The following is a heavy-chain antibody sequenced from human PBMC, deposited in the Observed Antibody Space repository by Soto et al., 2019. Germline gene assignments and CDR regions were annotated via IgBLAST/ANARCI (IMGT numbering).Heavy chain of an antibody. V-gene: IGHV4-59*01. Sequence: QVQLHESGPGLVKTSETLSLTCTVSGGSISSFYWSWIRQPPGKGLECIGYIYYSGSTNYSPSLKTRVTISVDTSKNQFSLKMSSVTAADTAKYYCARSGYGGNSFRWGQGPLVTVSS. D-gene: IGHD5-18*01. J-gene: IGHJ4*02. CDR1: GGSISSFY. CDR3: ARSGYGGNSFR. CDR2: IYYSGST.